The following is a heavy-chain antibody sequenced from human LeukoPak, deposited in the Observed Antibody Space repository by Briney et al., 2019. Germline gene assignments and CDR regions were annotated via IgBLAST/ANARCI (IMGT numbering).Heavy chain of an antibody. CDR1: GGTFSSYA. CDR3: ATHPMGYFET. D-gene: IGHD3-9*01. V-gene: IGHV1-24*01. J-gene: IGHJ5*02. Sequence: ASVKVSCKASGGTFSSYAISWVRQAPGKGLEWMGGFDPEDGETIYAQKFQGRVTMTEDTSTDTAYMELSSLRSEDTAVYYCATHPMGYFETWGQGTLVTVSS. CDR2: FDPEDGET.